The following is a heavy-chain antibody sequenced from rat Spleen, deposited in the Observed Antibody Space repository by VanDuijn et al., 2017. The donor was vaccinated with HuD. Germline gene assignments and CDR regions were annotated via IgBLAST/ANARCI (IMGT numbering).Heavy chain of an antibody. D-gene: IGHD1-7*01. J-gene: IGHJ2*01. CDR3: TKMPPMGDYFDC. CDR2: ITYDVSTT. V-gene: IGHV5-19*01. Sequence: EVQLVESGGGLVQPGRSLKLSCAASGFTFSNYGMHWIRQAPTKGLEWVASITYDVSTTYYRDSVKGRFTVSRDNAKSTLYLQMDSLRSEDTATYYCTKMPPMGDYFDCWGQGVMVTVSS. CDR1: GFTFSNYG.